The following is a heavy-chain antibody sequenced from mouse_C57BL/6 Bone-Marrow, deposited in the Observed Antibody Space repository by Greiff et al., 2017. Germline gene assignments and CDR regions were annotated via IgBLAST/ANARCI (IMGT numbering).Heavy chain of an antibody. Sequence: EVKVVESGGGLVQPGGSLSLSCAASGFTFTDYYMSWVRQPPGKALEWLGFIRNKANGYTTEYSASVKGRFTISRDNSQSILYLQINALRAEDSATYYCARSLSVFDYWGQGTTLTVSS. CDR2: IRNKANGYTT. CDR1: GFTFTDYY. J-gene: IGHJ2*01. CDR3: ARSLSVFDY. V-gene: IGHV7-3*01.